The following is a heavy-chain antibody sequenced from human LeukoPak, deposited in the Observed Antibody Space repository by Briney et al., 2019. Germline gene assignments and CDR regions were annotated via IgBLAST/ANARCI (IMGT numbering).Heavy chain of an antibody. Sequence: GGSLRLSCAASGFTFNRYWMHWVHQVPGKEVVWVSHSHNDGNSVSYADSVKGRFTVSRDNAKNTLYLQMNRLRAEDTAVYYCVRHNYGYDYWGQGTLVTVSS. V-gene: IGHV3-74*01. CDR3: VRHNYGYDY. D-gene: IGHD3-10*01. J-gene: IGHJ4*02. CDR2: SHNDGNSV. CDR1: GFTFNRYW.